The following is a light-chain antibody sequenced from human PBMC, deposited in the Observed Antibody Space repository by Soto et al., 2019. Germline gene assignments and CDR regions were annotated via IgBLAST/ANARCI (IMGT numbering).Light chain of an antibody. CDR1: QAISNY. J-gene: IGKJ5*01. CDR2: DGS. CDR3: QQFNSYPLT. V-gene: IGKV1-13*02. Sequence: AIQLTQSPSSLSASVGDRVTITCRASQAISNYLAWYQQKPGKTPQLLIYDGSSLESGVPSRFSGSGSGTDLTLSISSLQPEDFATYYCQQFNSYPLTFGQGTRLEIK.